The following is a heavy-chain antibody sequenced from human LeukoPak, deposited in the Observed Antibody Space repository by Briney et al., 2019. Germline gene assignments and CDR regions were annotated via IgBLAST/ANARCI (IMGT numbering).Heavy chain of an antibody. Sequence: GGSLRLSCAASGFTFSSYAMSWVRQAPGKGLDWVSVIGASGSSTDYTDSVKGRFTISRDNSKNILYLQMNSLRADDTAVYYCAKGLGGSYPRSRVFDIWGQGTMVTVSS. V-gene: IGHV3-23*01. CDR3: AKGLGGSYPRSRVFDI. D-gene: IGHD3-16*01. CDR1: GFTFSSYA. CDR2: IGASGSST. J-gene: IGHJ3*02.